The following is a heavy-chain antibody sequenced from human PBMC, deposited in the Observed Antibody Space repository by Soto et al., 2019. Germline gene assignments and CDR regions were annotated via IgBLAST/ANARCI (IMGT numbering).Heavy chain of an antibody. V-gene: IGHV3-13*01. Sequence: PGGSLRLSCAASGFTFSSYDMHWVRQATGKGLEWVSAIGTAGDTYYPGSVKGRFTISRENAKNSLYLQMNSLRAGDTAVYYCARYGDYGGRDAFDIWGQGTMVTVSS. CDR2: IGTAGDT. CDR1: GFTFSSYD. J-gene: IGHJ3*02. CDR3: ARYGDYGGRDAFDI. D-gene: IGHD4-17*01.